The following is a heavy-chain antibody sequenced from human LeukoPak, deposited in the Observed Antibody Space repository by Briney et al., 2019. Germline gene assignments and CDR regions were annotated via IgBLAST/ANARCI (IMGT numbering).Heavy chain of an antibody. J-gene: IGHJ3*02. CDR2: IDPNSGDT. Sequence: ASVKVSCKATGYTFTGHFIHWMRQAPGQGLEWMAWIDPNSGDTNYAQKFRGRVTMTRDTSMSTVYMEVSSLKSDDTALYYCARGGIIGASIKTVLFEIWGQGTMVTVSS. CDR3: ARGGIIGASIKTVLFEI. CDR1: GYTFTGHF. D-gene: IGHD3-3*02. V-gene: IGHV1-2*02.